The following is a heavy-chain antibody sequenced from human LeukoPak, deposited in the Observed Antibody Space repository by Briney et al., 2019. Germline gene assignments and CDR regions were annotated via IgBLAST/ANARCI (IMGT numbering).Heavy chain of an antibody. CDR3: ARGWELTAVDYYYMDV. J-gene: IGHJ6*03. CDR2: INSGGSST. CDR1: GFTFSNYW. Sequence: TGGSLRLSCAASGFTFSNYWMHWVGQAPGKGLVWVSRINSGGSSTNYADPVKGRFTISRDNAKNTLYLQMNSLRAEDTAVYYCARGWELTAVDYYYMDVWGKGTTVTVSS. V-gene: IGHV3-74*01. D-gene: IGHD1-26*01.